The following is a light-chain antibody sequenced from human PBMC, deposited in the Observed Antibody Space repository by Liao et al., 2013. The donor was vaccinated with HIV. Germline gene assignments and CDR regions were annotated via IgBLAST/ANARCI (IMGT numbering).Light chain of an antibody. J-gene: IGLJ3*02. CDR3: QSWDSSADVM. CDR1: KLGDKY. Sequence: SYELTQAPSVSVSPGQSATITCSGDKLGDKYVSWYQQKPGQSPVLVIFQDSKRPSGIPERFSGSNSGNTATLTISGTQALDEADYFCQSWDSSADVMFGGGTKLTVL. CDR2: QDS. V-gene: IGLV3-1*01.